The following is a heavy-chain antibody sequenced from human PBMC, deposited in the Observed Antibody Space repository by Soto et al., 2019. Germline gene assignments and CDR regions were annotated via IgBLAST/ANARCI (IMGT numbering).Heavy chain of an antibody. V-gene: IGHV3-23*01. D-gene: IGHD6-19*01. CDR3: AKDRGSSGCVGDVFDI. CDR2: ISGSGGST. Sequence: GGSLRLSCAASGFTFSSYAMSWVRQAPGKGLEWVSAISGSGGSTYYADSVKGRFTISRDNSKNTLYLQMNSLRAEDTAVYYCAKDRGSSGCVGDVFDIWGQGTMVTVSS. CDR1: GFTFSSYA. J-gene: IGHJ3*02.